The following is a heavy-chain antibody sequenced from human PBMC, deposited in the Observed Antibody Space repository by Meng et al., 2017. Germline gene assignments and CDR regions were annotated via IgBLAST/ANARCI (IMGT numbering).Heavy chain of an antibody. CDR1: GFTFSSYA. Sequence: GESLKISCAASGFTFSSYAMHWVRQAPGKGLEWVAVISYDGSNKYYADSVKGRFTISRDNSKNTLYLQMNSLRAEDTAVYYCARENGADYYDSSGSPKHGMDVWGQGITVTVSS. CDR2: ISYDGSNK. J-gene: IGHJ6*02. CDR3: ARENGADYYDSSGSPKHGMDV. D-gene: IGHD3-22*01. V-gene: IGHV3-30*01.